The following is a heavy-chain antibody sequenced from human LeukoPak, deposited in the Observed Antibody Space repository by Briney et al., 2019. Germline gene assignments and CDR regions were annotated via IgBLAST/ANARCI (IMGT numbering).Heavy chain of an antibody. CDR2: ISAYNGNT. CDR3: ARDQRGSYSPPNDY. J-gene: IGHJ4*02. D-gene: IGHD1-26*01. V-gene: IGHV1-18*01. CDR1: GYTFTSYG. Sequence: ASVKVSCKASGYTFTSYGISWVRQAPGQGLEWMGWISAYNGNTNYAQKLQGRVTMTTDTSTSTAYMELRSLRSDDTAVYYCARDQRGSYSPPNDYWGQGTLVTVSS.